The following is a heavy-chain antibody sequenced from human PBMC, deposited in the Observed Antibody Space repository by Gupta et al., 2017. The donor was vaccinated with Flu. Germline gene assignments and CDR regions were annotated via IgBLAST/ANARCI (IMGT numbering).Heavy chain of an antibody. CDR3: ARRYSSSSLWVVWYFDL. CDR2: IYHSGST. CDR1: GYSISSGYY. V-gene: IGHV4-38-2*01. D-gene: IGHD6-6*01. Sequence: QVQLQESGPGLVKPSETLSLTCAVSGYSISSGYYWGWIRQPPGKGLEWIGSIYHSGSTYYNPSLKSRVTISVDTSKNQFSLKLSSVTAADTAVYYCARRYSSSSLWVVWYFDLWGRGTLVTVSS. J-gene: IGHJ2*01.